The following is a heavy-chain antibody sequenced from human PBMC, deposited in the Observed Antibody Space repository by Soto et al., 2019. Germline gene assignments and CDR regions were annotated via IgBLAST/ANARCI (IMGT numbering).Heavy chain of an antibody. D-gene: IGHD1-26*01. V-gene: IGHV1-69*12. J-gene: IGHJ5*02. CDR1: GGTFSSYA. CDR3: ARDLSYYDDWFDP. Sequence: QVQLVQSGAEVKKPGSSVKVSCKASGGTFSSYAISWVRQAPGQGLEWMGGIIPIFGTANYAQKFQGRVTITADEPTSTAYMELSSRRSEDTAVYYCARDLSYYDDWFDPWGQGTLVTVSS. CDR2: IIPIFGTA.